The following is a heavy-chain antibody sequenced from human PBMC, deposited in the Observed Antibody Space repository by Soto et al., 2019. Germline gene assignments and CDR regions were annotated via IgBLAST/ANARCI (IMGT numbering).Heavy chain of an antibody. CDR3: ARGPIAAAGIRRYFDY. D-gene: IGHD6-13*01. V-gene: IGHV4-34*01. Sequence: SETLSLTCAVYGGSFSGYYWSWIRQPPGKGLEWIGEINHSGSTNYNPSLKSRVTISVDTSKNQFSLKLSSVTAADTAVYYCARGPIAAAGIRRYFDYWGQGTLVTVSS. CDR2: INHSGST. CDR1: GGSFSGYY. J-gene: IGHJ4*02.